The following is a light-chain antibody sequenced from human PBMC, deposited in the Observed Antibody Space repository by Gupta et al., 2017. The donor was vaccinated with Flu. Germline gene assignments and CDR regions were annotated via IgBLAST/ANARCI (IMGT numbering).Light chain of an antibody. Sequence: SLGERATIKCKSSQSVLHRSSNRNYLAWYQQKPGQPPKLLIYWAPTRESGVPDRFSGSGSETDFTLTINSLQAEDVAVYYCQQYYSTPHTFGQGTKLEIK. V-gene: IGKV4-1*01. J-gene: IGKJ2*01. CDR3: QQYYSTPHT. CDR1: QSVLHRSSNRNY. CDR2: WAP.